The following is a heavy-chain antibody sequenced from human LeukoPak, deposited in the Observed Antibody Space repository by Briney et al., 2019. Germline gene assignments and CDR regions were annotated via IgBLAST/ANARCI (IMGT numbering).Heavy chain of an antibody. J-gene: IGHJ4*02. CDR2: ISSSSAYI. V-gene: IGHV3-21*01. D-gene: IGHD2/OR15-2a*01. Sequence: GGSLRLSCAVSGFTFSDYSMNWVRQAPGKGLEWVSSISSSSAYIYYADSVKGRFTISRDNAKNSVYLQMTSLGVEDTATYYCARGSSTSFDTTGYWGQGTPVTVSS. CDR1: GFTFSDYS. CDR3: ARGSSTSFDTTGY.